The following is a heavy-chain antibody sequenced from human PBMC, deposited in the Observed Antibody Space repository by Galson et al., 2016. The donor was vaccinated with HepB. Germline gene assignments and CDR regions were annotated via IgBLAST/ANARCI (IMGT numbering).Heavy chain of an antibody. CDR3: ARAWGSYNPCNY. V-gene: IGHV4-38-2*02. CDR1: GFSIDSNYY. Sequence: ETLSLTCSVAGFSIDSNYYWAWIRQPPGRGPEWIGSISRSGTTSYSPSLKRRVTIPLDKSRNHFSVMLTSVTAADTAMYYCARAWGSYNPCNYWGQGTLVTVSS. D-gene: IGHD3-16*01. CDR2: ISRSGTT. J-gene: IGHJ4*02.